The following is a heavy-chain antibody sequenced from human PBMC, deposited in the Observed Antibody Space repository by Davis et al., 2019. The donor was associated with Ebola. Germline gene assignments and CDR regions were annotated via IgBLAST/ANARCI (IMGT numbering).Heavy chain of an antibody. CDR3: APGGYCSSTSCPQLD. D-gene: IGHD2-2*03. Sequence: PGGSLRLSCAASGFTFSSYAMSWVRQAPGKGLEWVSAISGSGGSTYYADSVKGRFTISRDNSKNTLYLQMNGLRAEDTAVYYCAPGGYCSSTSCPQLDWGQGTLVTVSS. V-gene: IGHV3-23*01. J-gene: IGHJ4*02. CDR2: ISGSGGST. CDR1: GFTFSSYA.